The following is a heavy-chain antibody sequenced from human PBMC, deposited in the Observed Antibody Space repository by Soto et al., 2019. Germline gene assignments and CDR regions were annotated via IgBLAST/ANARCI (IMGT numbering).Heavy chain of an antibody. J-gene: IGHJ4*02. CDR2: INPYNGNT. D-gene: IGHD1-26*01. V-gene: IGHV1-18*01. Sequence: QVQLVQSGAEVKKPGASVKVSCKASGYTFTSYGISWVRQAPGQGLEWMGWINPYNGNTNYAQKLQGRVTMTTDTATNTAYMEMRSLRSDDPAVYYGARDWVGIDYWGQGTLVTVSS. CDR3: ARDWVGIDY. CDR1: GYTFTSYG.